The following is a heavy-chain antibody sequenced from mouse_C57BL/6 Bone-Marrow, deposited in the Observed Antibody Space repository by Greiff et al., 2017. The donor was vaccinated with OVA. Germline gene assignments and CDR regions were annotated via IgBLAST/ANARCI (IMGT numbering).Heavy chain of an antibody. CDR1: GFTFSSYA. CDR3: TRDAGYYGSSPFAY. V-gene: IGHV5-9-1*02. Sequence: EVHLVESGEGLVKPGGSLKLSCAASGFTFSSYAMSWVRQTPEKRLEWVAYISSGGDYIYYADTVKGRFTISRDNARNTLYLQMSSLKSEDTAMYYCTRDAGYYGSSPFAYWGQGTLVTVSA. J-gene: IGHJ3*01. D-gene: IGHD1-1*01. CDR2: ISSGGDYI.